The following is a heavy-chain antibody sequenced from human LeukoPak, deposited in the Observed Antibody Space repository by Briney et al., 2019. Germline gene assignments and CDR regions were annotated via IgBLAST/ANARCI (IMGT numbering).Heavy chain of an antibody. CDR2: IYYSGST. CDR1: GGSISSYY. V-gene: IGHV4-59*12. CDR3: ARDLTLWFGELFGAFDI. J-gene: IGHJ3*02. Sequence: KPSETPSLTCTVSGGSISSYYWSWIRQPPGKGLEWIGYIYYSGSTNYNPSLKSRVTISVDTSKNQFSLKLSSVTAADTAVYYCARDLTLWFGELFGAFDIWGQGTMVTVSS. D-gene: IGHD3-10*01.